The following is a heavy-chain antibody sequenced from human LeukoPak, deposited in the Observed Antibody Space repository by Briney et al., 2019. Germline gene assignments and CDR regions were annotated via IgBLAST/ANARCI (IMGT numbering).Heavy chain of an antibody. CDR2: INHSGST. CDR3: ASRAGSSWYRRDYFDY. D-gene: IGHD6-13*01. J-gene: IGHJ4*02. V-gene: IGHV4-34*01. Sequence: PSETLSLTCAVYGGSFSGYYWSWIRQPPGKGLEWIGEINHSGSTNYNPSLKSRVTISVDTSKNQFSLKLSSATAADTAVYYCASRAGSSWYRRDYFDYWGQGTLVTVSS. CDR1: GGSFSGYY.